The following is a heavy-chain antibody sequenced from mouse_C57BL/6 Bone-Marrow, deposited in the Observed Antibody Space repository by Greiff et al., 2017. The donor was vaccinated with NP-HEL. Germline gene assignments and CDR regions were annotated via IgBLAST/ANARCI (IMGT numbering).Heavy chain of an antibody. CDR2: IWRGGST. Sequence: QVQLQQSGPGLVQPSQSLSITCTVSGFSLTSYGVHWVRQSPGKGLEWLGVIWRGGSTDYNAAFMSRLSITKDNSKSQVFFKMNSLQADDTAIYYCALFYYYGSSSYYFDYWGQGTTLTVSS. V-gene: IGHV2-5*01. CDR3: ALFYYYGSSSYYFDY. J-gene: IGHJ2*01. CDR1: GFSLTSYG. D-gene: IGHD1-1*01.